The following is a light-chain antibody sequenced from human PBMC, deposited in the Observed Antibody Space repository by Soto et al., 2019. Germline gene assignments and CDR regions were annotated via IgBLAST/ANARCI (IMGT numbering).Light chain of an antibody. CDR1: QSVGSN. V-gene: IGKV3-15*01. CDR3: QHYRNWYT. J-gene: IGKJ2*01. Sequence: IVLTQSPAPLSVSPGERATLSCRASQSVGSNLAWYQQKPGQAPRLLIYGASTRATGIPARFSGSGSGTEFTLTISSLQAEDFVVYYCQHYRNWYTFGQGTKGDI. CDR2: GAS.